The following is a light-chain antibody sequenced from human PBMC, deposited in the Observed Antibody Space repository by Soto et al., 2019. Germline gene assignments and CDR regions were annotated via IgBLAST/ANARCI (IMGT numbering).Light chain of an antibody. J-gene: IGKJ5*01. CDR1: QSVNSN. CDR3: QQYGSPLIT. CDR2: GAS. Sequence: EIVLTQSPGTLSLSPGKRATLSCRASQSVNSNLAWYQQKLGQAPRVLIYGASTRANGIPARFSGSGSGTDFTLTISRLEPEDFAMYYCQQYGSPLITFGQGTRLEIK. V-gene: IGKV3-20*01.